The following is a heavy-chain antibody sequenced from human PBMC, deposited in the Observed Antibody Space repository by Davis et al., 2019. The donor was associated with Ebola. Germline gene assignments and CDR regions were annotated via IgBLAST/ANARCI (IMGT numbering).Heavy chain of an antibody. D-gene: IGHD2-15*01. J-gene: IGHJ4*02. CDR1: GGSISQNS. V-gene: IGHV4-4*09. CDR3: ARGGYFDY. CDR2: LQPSGST. Sequence: MPSETLSLTCTVSGGSISQNSWTWIRQSPGRGLEWIGNLQPSGSTNYNPSLKSRVTISVDTSKNQFSLKLSSVTAADTAVYYCARGGYFDYWGQGTLVTVSS.